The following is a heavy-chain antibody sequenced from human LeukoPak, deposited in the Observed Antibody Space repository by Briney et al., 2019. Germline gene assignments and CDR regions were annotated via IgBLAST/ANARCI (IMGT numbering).Heavy chain of an antibody. CDR1: GGSISSGDYY. CDR3: ARVSRDSGSYYFDY. D-gene: IGHD1-26*01. J-gene: IGHJ4*02. Sequence: QTLSLTCTVSGGSISSGDYYWSWIRQPPGKGLEWIGYIYYSGSTYYNPSLKSRVTISVDTSKNQFSLKLSSVTAADTAVYYCARVSRDSGSYYFDYWGQGTLVTVSS. V-gene: IGHV4-30-4*01. CDR2: IYYSGST.